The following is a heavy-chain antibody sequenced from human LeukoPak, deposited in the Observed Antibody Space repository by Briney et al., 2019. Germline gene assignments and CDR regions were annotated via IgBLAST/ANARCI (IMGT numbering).Heavy chain of an antibody. Sequence: SETLSLTCAVYGGSFSGYYWSWIRQPPWKGLEWIGELNHSGSTNYNPSLKSRVTISVDTSKNQFSLKLNSVTAAGTAVYYCAKSTYYYDTFVNAFDLWGQGTVVTVSS. CDR1: GGSFSGYY. V-gene: IGHV4-34*01. CDR3: AKSTYYYDTFVNAFDL. CDR2: LNHSGST. D-gene: IGHD3-22*01. J-gene: IGHJ3*01.